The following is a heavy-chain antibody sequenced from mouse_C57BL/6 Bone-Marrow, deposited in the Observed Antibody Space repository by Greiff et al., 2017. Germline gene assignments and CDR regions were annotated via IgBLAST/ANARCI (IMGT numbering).Heavy chain of an antibody. D-gene: IGHD2-3*01. CDR3: TKGDGYCYAMDY. CDR1: GFTFSDAW. J-gene: IGHJ4*01. V-gene: IGHV6-6*01. Sequence: EVQVVESGGGLVQPGGSMKLSCAASGFTFSDAWMDWVRQSPEKGLEWVAEIRNKANNHATYYAESVKGRFTISRDDSKSSVYLQMNSLRAEDTGIYYCTKGDGYCYAMDYWGQGTSVTVSS. CDR2: IRNKANNHAT.